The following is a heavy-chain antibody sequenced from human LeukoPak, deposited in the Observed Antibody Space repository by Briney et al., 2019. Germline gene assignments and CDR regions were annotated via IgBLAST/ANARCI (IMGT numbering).Heavy chain of an antibody. Sequence: SETLSLTCTVSGGSISSSSYYWGWIRQPPGKGLEWIGYIYYSGSTNYNPSLKSRVTISVDTSKNQFSLKLSSVTAADTAVYYCARGEVPIDYWGQGTLVTASS. CDR3: ARGEVPIDY. CDR2: IYYSGST. J-gene: IGHJ4*02. D-gene: IGHD3-10*01. V-gene: IGHV4-61*05. CDR1: GGSISSSSYY.